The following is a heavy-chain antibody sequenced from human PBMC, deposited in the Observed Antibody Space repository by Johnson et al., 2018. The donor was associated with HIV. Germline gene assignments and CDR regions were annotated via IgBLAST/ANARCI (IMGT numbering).Heavy chain of an antibody. CDR1: GFTFSSYD. V-gene: IGHV3-13*01. CDR2: IGTAGDT. J-gene: IGHJ3*02. Sequence: EQLEESGGGLVQPGGSLRLSCAASGFTFSSYDMHWVRQATGKGLEWVSAIGTAGDTYYPGSVKGRFTISRDNAKNSLYLQMNSLRAEDTALYYCAKSRGELEDAFDIWGQGTMVTVSS. D-gene: IGHD1-26*01. CDR3: AKSRGELEDAFDI.